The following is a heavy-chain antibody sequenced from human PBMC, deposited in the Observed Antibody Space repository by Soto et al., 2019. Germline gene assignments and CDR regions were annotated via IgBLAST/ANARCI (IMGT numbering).Heavy chain of an antibody. Sequence: QVQLVQSGAEVKKPGASVKVSCKASGYTFTSYDINWVRQATGQGLEWMGWMNPNSGNTGYAQKYQGRVTVTRNTSISTAYMELSSLRSEYTAVYYCSSPARNYDFWSGYSFDIWGQGTMVTVSS. CDR1: GYTFTSYD. CDR3: SSPARNYDFWSGYSFDI. CDR2: MNPNSGNT. D-gene: IGHD3-3*01. J-gene: IGHJ3*02. V-gene: IGHV1-8*01.